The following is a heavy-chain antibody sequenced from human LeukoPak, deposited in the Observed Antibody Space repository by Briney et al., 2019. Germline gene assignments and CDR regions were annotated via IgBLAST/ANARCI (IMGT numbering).Heavy chain of an antibody. D-gene: IGHD4-23*01. Sequence: SVKVSCKASGYTFTSYGISWVRQAPGQGLEWMGWISAYNGNTNYAQKLQGRVTMTTDTSTSTAYMELRSLRFDDTAVYYCARMPLTTVVTRSYDYWGQGTLVTVSS. CDR2: ISAYNGNT. CDR1: GYTFTSYG. J-gene: IGHJ4*02. CDR3: ARMPLTTVVTRSYDY. V-gene: IGHV1-18*01.